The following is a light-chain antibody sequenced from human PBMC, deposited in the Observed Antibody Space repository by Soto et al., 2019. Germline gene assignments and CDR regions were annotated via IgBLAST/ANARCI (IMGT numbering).Light chain of an antibody. CDR2: DAS. Sequence: EIVLTQSPATLSLSPGERATLSCRASQSVSRYLAWYQQTPGQAPRLLIYDASNRATGIPARFSGSGSETDFTLTISSLEPEDFAVYYCQQRGSWPLTFGGGTKVEIK. CDR3: QQRGSWPLT. J-gene: IGKJ4*01. CDR1: QSVSRY. V-gene: IGKV3-11*01.